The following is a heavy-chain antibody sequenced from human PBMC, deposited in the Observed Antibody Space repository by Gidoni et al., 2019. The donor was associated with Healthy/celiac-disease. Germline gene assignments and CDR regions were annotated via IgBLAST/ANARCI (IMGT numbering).Heavy chain of an antibody. CDR1: GFTFSSYA. D-gene: IGHD1-26*01. CDR3: AREAGAGWELLDY. J-gene: IGHJ4*02. CDR2: ISYDGRNK. Sequence: QVQLVESGGGVVQPGRSLRLSCAASGFTFSSYAMHWVRQAPGKGGEGVAVISYDGRNKYYADSVKGRFTIARDNSKNTLYRKRNSLRAEDTAGYYWAREAGAGWELLDYWGQGTLVTVSS. V-gene: IGHV3-30*04.